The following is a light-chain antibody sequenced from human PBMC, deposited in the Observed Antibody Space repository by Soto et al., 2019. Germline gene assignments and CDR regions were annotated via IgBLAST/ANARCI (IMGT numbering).Light chain of an antibody. CDR1: QSVSSN. Sequence: ELVITQSAAPRVVSPGGRASLSCSASQSVSSNLAWYQQKPGQAPSLLIYGASTRATGIPARFSGSGSGTEFTLTICLLRSEDFAVHYCQQYNTWLPITFGQGTRLEIK. CDR2: GAS. CDR3: QQYNTWLPIT. V-gene: IGKV3-15*01. J-gene: IGKJ5*01.